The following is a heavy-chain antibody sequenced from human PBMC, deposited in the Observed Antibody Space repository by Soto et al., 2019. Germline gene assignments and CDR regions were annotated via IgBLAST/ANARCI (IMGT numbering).Heavy chain of an antibody. D-gene: IGHD2-2*01. Sequence: PGGSLRLSCAASGFTFSTYGMHWVRQAPGKGLQWVATIWYDGSTKYYADSVKGRFTISRDNSKNTLYLQMNSLRAEDTAVYFCARAGYCSSTSCHQWYNWFDPWGQGTLFTVSS. CDR3: ARAGYCSSTSCHQWYNWFDP. CDR1: GFTFSTYG. V-gene: IGHV3-33*01. J-gene: IGHJ5*02. CDR2: IWYDGSTK.